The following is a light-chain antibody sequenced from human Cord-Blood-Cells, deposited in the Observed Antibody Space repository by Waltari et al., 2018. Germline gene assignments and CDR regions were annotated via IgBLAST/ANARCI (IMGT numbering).Light chain of an antibody. V-gene: IGLV2-23*01. Sequence: QSALTQPASVSGSPGQSITISCTGTSSDVGSYNLVSWYQQHPGKAPKLMIYEGSKRPSGFSNLFSGSKSGNTASLTISGRQAEDEADYYCCSYAGSSTWVFGGGTKLTVL. CDR3: CSYAGSSTWV. J-gene: IGLJ3*02. CDR2: EGS. CDR1: SSDVGSYNL.